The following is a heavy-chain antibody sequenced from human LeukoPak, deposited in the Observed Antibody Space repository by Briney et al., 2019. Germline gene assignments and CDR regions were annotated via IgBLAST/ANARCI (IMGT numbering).Heavy chain of an antibody. CDR2: IKQDGSEK. D-gene: IGHD2-15*01. V-gene: IGHV3-7*01. CDR1: GFTFSSYW. CDR3: ANGLLGYCSGGSCDY. J-gene: IGHJ4*02. Sequence: PGGSLRLSCAASGFTFSSYWMSWVRQAPGKGLEWVANIKQDGSEKYYVDSVKGRFTISRDNAKNSLYLQMNSLRAEDTAVYYCANGLLGYCSGGSCDYWGQGTLVTVSS.